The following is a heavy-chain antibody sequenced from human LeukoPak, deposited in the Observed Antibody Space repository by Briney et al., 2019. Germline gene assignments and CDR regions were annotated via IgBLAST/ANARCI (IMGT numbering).Heavy chain of an antibody. J-gene: IGHJ4*02. CDR2: MNSDGSST. CDR3: VRVGGYSYGSLDS. D-gene: IGHD5-18*01. CDR1: GFTFSSYW. V-gene: IGHV3-74*03. Sequence: PGGSLRLSCAASGFTFSSYWMHWVRQAPGKGLVWVSRMNSDGSSTTYADSVKGRFTISRDNAKNTLYLRMNSLRAEDTAVYYCVRVGGYSYGSLDSWGQGTLVTVSS.